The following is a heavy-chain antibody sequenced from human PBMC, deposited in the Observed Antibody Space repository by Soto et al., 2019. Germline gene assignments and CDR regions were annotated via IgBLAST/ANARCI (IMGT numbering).Heavy chain of an antibody. CDR3: TSDVGDYASRAFAT. D-gene: IGHD4-17*01. V-gene: IGHV1-8*01. CDR1: GYSFTSYD. J-gene: IGHJ3*02. Sequence: QVHLVQSGAEVKNPGASVKVSCKASGYSFTSYDINWVRQAAGQGLEWLGWMNPNNGNTGYTQNFQGRVSMTRNTSINTADLELNNLRFDDTAVYFCTSDVGDYASRAFATWGQGTMVTVSS. CDR2: MNPNNGNT.